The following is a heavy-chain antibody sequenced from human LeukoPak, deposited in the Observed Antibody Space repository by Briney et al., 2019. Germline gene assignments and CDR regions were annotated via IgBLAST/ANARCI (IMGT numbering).Heavy chain of an antibody. CDR3: ARDEAVAATYDY. CDR1: GGSISSSSYY. CDR2: IYYSGST. Sequence: PSETLSLTCTVSGGSISSSSYYWGWIRQPPGKGLEWIGSIYYSGSTYYNPSLKSRVTILVDTSKNQFSLKLSSVTAADTAVYYCARDEAVAATYDYWGQGTLVTVSS. V-gene: IGHV4-39*07. J-gene: IGHJ4*02. D-gene: IGHD2-15*01.